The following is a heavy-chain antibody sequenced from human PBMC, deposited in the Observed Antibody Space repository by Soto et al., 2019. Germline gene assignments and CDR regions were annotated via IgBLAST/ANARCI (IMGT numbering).Heavy chain of an antibody. CDR2: ITPIFGTA. Sequence: SVKVSCKASGVTFSSYAISWVRQAPGQGLEWMGGITPIFGTANYAQKFQGRVTITADESTSTAYMELSSLRSEDTAVYYCARDSTRYNWNLNWFDPWGQGTLVTVSS. CDR3: ARDSTRYNWNLNWFDP. D-gene: IGHD1-7*01. J-gene: IGHJ5*02. CDR1: GVTFSSYA. V-gene: IGHV1-69*13.